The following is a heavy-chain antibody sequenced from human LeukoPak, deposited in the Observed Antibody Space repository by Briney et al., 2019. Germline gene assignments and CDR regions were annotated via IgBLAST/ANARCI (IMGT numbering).Heavy chain of an antibody. CDR1: GFTFSTYW. V-gene: IGHV3-7*03. CDR2: INQDGREK. Sequence: GGSLRLSCVASGFTFSTYWMGWVRQAPGKGLEWVANINQDGREKHYVDSVRGRFTIYRDNTKNSLYLQMNSLRAEDTAVYYCARDLDYWGQGILVTVSS. J-gene: IGHJ4*02. CDR3: ARDLDY.